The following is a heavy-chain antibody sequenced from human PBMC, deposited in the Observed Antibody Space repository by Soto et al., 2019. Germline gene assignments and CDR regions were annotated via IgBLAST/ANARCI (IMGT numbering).Heavy chain of an antibody. CDR2: IYFNGNA. Sequence: QLQLQESGPGLVKPSETLSLTCVVSGDSIRSTYYCGWTRQPPGKGLEWIGSIYFNGNAYYNPSLESRVTMSVDTSMIQFSLNLSSVTAADSAVDYCTRRIFAHWYFDLWGRGTLVTVSS. CDR3: TRRIFAHWYFDL. J-gene: IGHJ2*01. D-gene: IGHD3-3*01. V-gene: IGHV4-39*01. CDR1: GDSIRSTYY.